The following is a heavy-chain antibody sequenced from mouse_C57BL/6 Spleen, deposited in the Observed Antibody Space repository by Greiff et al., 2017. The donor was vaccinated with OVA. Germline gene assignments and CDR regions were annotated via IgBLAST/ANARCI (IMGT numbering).Heavy chain of an antibody. V-gene: IGHV7-3*01. CDR1: GFTFTDYY. CDR2: IRNKANGYTT. D-gene: IGHD1-2*01. Sequence: DVKLVESGGGLVQPGGSLSLSCAASGFTFTDYYMSWVRQPPGKALEWLGFIRNKANGYTTEYSASVKGRFTTSRDNSQSILYLQMNALRAEDSATYYCARYTTAGPAVDYWGQGTTLTVSS. CDR3: ARYTTAGPAVDY. J-gene: IGHJ2*01.